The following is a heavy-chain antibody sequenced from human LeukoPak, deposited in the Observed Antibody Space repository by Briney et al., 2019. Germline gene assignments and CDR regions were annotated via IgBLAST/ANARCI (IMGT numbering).Heavy chain of an antibody. CDR2: IYTSGYT. D-gene: IGHD2-15*01. J-gene: IGHJ5*01. CDR3: ARDAAQYCSGGSCYFGAWFDS. Sequence: SETLSLTCTVSGDSLSSSYWSWVRQPAGKGLEWIGRIYTSGYTNYNPSLRSRVTLSVETSKNQFSLKLSSVTAADTAVYYCARDAAQYCSGGSCYFGAWFDSWGQGTLVTVSS. V-gene: IGHV4-4*07. CDR1: GDSLSSSY.